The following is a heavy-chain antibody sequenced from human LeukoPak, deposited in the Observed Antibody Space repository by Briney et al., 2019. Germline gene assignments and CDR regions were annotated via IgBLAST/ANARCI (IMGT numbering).Heavy chain of an antibody. CDR2: INHSGST. CDR1: GGSISSSSYY. J-gene: IGHJ6*03. Sequence: SETLSLTCTVSGGSISSSSYYWGWIRQPPGKGLEWIGEINHSGSTNYNPSLKSRVTIPVDTSKNQFSLKLSSVTPADTAVYYCARGGHMDVWGKGTTVTVSS. CDR3: ARGGHMDV. V-gene: IGHV4-39*07.